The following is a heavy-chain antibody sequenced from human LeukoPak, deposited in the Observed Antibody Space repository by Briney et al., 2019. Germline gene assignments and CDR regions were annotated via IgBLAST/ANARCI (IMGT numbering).Heavy chain of an antibody. V-gene: IGHV3-7*03. Sequence: GGSLRLSCAASGFTFSTSWMSWVRQVPGKGLEWVANIKKDGSETYYVDSVKGRFTISRDNAKNSLYLQLNSLRAEDTAIYYCARGRYSGTTYYFDYWGQGTLVTVSS. D-gene: IGHD5-12*01. CDR3: ARGRYSGTTYYFDY. CDR1: GFTFSTSW. J-gene: IGHJ4*02. CDR2: IKKDGSET.